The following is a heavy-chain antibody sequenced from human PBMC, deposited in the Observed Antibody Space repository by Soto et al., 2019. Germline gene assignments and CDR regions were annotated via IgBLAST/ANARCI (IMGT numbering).Heavy chain of an antibody. V-gene: IGHV3-53*01. CDR2: IYSGGST. CDR3: ARDPGGELRGPIAPGGLVY. D-gene: IGHD1-26*01. CDR1: GFTVSSNY. Sequence: GGSLRLSCAASGFTVSSNYVSWVRQSPGKGLEWVSLIYSGGSTHYADSVKGRFTISRDNSKNTLHLQMNSLRVEDTAVYYCARDPGGELRGPIAPGGLVYWGQGTLVTVSS. J-gene: IGHJ4*02.